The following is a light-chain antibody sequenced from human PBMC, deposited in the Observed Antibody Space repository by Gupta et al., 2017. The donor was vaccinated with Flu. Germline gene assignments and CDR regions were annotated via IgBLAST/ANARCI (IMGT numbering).Light chain of an antibody. Sequence: TSRDVRSYNLVSSYQQQRGKAPKLMIYEVSKRASGVSNRSSGSKTRNTASLTISGLQAEDEADYYCCSYAGSSTVVFGGGTKLTVL. CDR2: EVS. V-gene: IGLV2-23*02. CDR3: CSYAGSSTVV. J-gene: IGLJ2*01. CDR1: SRDVRSYNL.